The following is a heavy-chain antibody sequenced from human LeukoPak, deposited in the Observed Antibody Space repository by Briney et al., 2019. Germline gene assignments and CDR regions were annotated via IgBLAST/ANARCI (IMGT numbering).Heavy chain of an antibody. CDR2: ISSSSSYI. J-gene: IGHJ6*04. V-gene: IGHV3-21*01. CDR1: GFTVSSNS. CDR3: AGTYDTGGPYDV. Sequence: GGSLRLSGTVSGFTVSSNSMSWVRQAPGKGLEWVSSISSSSSYIYYADSVKGRFTISRDNAKNSLYLQMNSLRAEDTAVYYCAGTYDTGGPYDVWGKGTTVTISS. D-gene: IGHD3-16*01.